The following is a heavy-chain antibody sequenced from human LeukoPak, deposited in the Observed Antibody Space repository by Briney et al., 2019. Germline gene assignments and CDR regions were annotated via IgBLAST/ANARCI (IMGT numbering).Heavy chain of an antibody. V-gene: IGHV3-21*01. J-gene: IGHJ4*02. CDR3: AREGVDYDSSGYDY. CDR1: GFTFSSYS. CDR2: ISSSSSYI. Sequence: GGPLRLSCAASGFTFSSYSMNWVRQAPGKGLEWVSSISSSSSYIYYADSVKGRFTISRDNAKNSLYLQMNSLRAEDTAVYYRAREGVDYDSSGYDYWGQGTLVTVSS. D-gene: IGHD3-22*01.